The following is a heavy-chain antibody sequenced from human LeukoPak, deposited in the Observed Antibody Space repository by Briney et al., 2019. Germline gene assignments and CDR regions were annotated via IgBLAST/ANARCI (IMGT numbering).Heavy chain of an antibody. D-gene: IGHD3-10*01. Sequence: ASVKVSCKVSGYTLTELSMHWVRQAPGQGLEWMGWISAYNGNTNYAQKLQGRVTMTTDTSTSTAYMELRSLRSDDTAVYYCARRMVRGVIILIDYWGQGTLVTVSS. CDR2: ISAYNGNT. J-gene: IGHJ4*02. CDR3: ARRMVRGVIILIDY. CDR1: GYTLTELS. V-gene: IGHV1-18*01.